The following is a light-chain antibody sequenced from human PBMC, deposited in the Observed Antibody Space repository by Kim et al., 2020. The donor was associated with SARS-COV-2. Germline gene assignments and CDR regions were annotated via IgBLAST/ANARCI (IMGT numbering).Light chain of an antibody. CDR1: CSDVGGYNY. CDR2: DVS. V-gene: IGLV2-14*03. CDR3: SSYTSSSTR. J-gene: IGLJ3*02. Sequence: PGHSITISCTGTCSDVGGYNYVSWYQHHPGQAPKLMIYDVSKRPSGVSNRFSGSKSGNTASLTVSGLQAGDEADYYCSSYTSSSTRFGGGTQLTVL.